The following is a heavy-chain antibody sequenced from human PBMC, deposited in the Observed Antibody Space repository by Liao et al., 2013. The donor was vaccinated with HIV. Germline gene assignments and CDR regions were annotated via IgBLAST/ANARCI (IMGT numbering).Heavy chain of an antibody. Sequence: QVQLQESGPGLVRPSQTLSLTCSVSGGSSSSTSYYWSWIRQPAGKGLEWIGRISISGGTNYNPSLKSRVTISLDTSRKQCSLRLDSVTAADTAVYYCARTDQYYDFWNGYENWFDPWGQGTLVTVSS. J-gene: IGHJ5*02. D-gene: IGHD3-3*01. CDR2: ISISGGT. V-gene: IGHV4-61*02. CDR3: ARTDQYYDFWNGYENWFDP. CDR1: GGSSSSTSYY.